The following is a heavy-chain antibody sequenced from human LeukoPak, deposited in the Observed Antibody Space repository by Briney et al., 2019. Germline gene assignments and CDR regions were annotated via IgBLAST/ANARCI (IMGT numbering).Heavy chain of an antibody. D-gene: IGHD6-19*01. J-gene: IGHJ5*02. CDR3: ARDRARIAVAASGWFDP. CDR2: IYTSGST. Sequence: MTSETLSLTCTVSGGSISSYYWSWIRQPAGKGLEWIGRIYTSGSTNYNPSLKSRVTMSVDTSKNQFSLKLSSVTAADTAVYYCARDRARIAVAASGWFDPWGQGTLVTVSS. CDR1: GGSISSYY. V-gene: IGHV4-4*07.